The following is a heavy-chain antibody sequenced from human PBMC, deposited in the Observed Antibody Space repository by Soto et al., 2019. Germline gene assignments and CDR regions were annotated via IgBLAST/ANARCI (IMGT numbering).Heavy chain of an antibody. CDR1: GYSFAGYW. CDR3: ARQIYDSDTGPNFQYYFDS. J-gene: IGHJ4*02. CDR2: IDPSDSQT. Sequence: PGESLKISCKGSGYSFAGYWITWVRQKPGKGLEWMGRIDPSDSQTYYSPSFRGHVTISATKSITTVFLQWSSLRASDTAMYYCARQIYDSDTGPNFQYYFDSWGQGTPITVSS. D-gene: IGHD3-22*01. V-gene: IGHV5-10-1*01.